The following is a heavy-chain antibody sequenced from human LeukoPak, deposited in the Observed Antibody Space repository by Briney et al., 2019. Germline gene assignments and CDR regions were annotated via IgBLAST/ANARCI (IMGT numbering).Heavy chain of an antibody. J-gene: IGHJ6*03. Sequence: PGGSLRLSCAASGFTFNSYWMSWVRQAPGKGLEWVANINQDGSGKYSVDSVKGRFTISRDNAKNPLYLQMNSLRAEDTAVYYCARGRFVGGVSDSYMDVWGTGTTVTVSS. CDR1: GFTFNSYW. D-gene: IGHD2-15*01. CDR3: ARGRFVGGVSDSYMDV. V-gene: IGHV3-7*01. CDR2: INQDGSGK.